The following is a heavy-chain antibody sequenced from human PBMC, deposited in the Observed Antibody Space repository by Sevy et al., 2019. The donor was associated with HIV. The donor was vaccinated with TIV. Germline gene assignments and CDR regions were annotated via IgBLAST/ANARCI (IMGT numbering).Heavy chain of an antibody. V-gene: IGHV3-33*01. CDR1: GFTFSGYG. J-gene: IGHJ4*02. CDR3: AREHIAVAGIGYYFAY. D-gene: IGHD6-19*01. CDR2: IWYDGTNK. Sequence: GESLKISCAASGFTFSGYGMHWVRQAPGKGLEWVAVIWYDGTNKYYTDSVKGRFTISRDNSKNTLYLQMNSLRAEETAVYYCAREHIAVAGIGYYFAYWGQGTLVTVSS.